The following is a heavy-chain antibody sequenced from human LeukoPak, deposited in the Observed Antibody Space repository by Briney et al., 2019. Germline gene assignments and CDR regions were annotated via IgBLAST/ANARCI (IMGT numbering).Heavy chain of an antibody. Sequence: SETLSLTCTVSGVSISSYYWSWIRQPPGKGLVWIAYIIHSGSTNYNPSLKRRVTISVDTSKKQFSLKLPSVTAADTAVYYCARDSSGYYRIDYWGQGTLVTVSS. CDR2: IIHSGST. J-gene: IGHJ4*02. CDR1: GVSISSYY. D-gene: IGHD3-22*01. CDR3: ARDSSGYYRIDY. V-gene: IGHV4-59*08.